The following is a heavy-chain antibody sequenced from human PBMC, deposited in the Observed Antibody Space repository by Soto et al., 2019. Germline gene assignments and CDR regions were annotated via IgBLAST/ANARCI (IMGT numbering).Heavy chain of an antibody. CDR3: AKAFTYYNSLTRFDP. CDR2: ISWNSGNI. V-gene: IGHV3-9*01. J-gene: IGHJ5*02. Sequence: SLRLSCAASGFTFDDSAMHWVRQAPGRGLEWVAGISWNSGNIDYADSMKGRFTISRDNAKNSLFLQMNSLRTEDTALYYCAKAFTYYNSLTRFDPWGQGTLVTVSS. D-gene: IGHD1-1*01. CDR1: GFTFDDSA.